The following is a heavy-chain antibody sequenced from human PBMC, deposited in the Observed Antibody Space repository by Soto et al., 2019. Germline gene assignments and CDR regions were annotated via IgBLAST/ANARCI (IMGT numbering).Heavy chain of an antibody. CDR3: ARGNHRWLQLWYFDL. Sequence: QVQLVQSGAEVKKPGSSVTVSCKASGATFSSYTISWVRQAPGQGLEWMGGIIPIFGTANYAQKFQGRVTITADESTSTAYMELSSLRSEDTAVYYCARGNHRWLQLWYFDLWGRVTLVTVSS. CDR2: IIPIFGTA. V-gene: IGHV1-69*12. CDR1: GATFSSYT. J-gene: IGHJ2*01. D-gene: IGHD5-12*01.